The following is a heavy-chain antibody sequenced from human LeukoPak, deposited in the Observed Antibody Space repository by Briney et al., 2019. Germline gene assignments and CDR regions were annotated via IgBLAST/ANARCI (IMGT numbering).Heavy chain of an antibody. J-gene: IGHJ4*02. CDR2: ISGSGGST. CDR3: ANSPKSDY. CDR1: RFTFSSYG. Sequence: PGGSLRLSCAASRFTFSSYGMSWFRQAPGKGLEWLSPISGSGGSTYYADSVQGRFTISRDNSKNTLYLQMSSLRVEDTAVYYCANSPKSDYWGQGTLVTVSS. V-gene: IGHV3-23*01.